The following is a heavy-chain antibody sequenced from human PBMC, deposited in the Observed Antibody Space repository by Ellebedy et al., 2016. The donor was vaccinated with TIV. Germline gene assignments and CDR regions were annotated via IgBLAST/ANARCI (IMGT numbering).Heavy chain of an antibody. V-gene: IGHV3-11*01. CDR1: GFTFSDYY. CDR3: ASSRGFPPDY. D-gene: IGHD2-21*01. CDR2: ISSSGSTI. J-gene: IGHJ4*02. Sequence: GESLKIPXAASGFTFSDYYMSWIRQAPGKGLEWVSYISSSGSTIYYADSVKGRFTISRDNAKNSLYLQMNSLRAEDTAVYYCASSRGFPPDYWGQGTLVTVSS.